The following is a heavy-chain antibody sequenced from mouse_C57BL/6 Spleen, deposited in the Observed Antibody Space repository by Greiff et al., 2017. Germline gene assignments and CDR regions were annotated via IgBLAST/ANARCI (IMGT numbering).Heavy chain of an antibody. CDR1: GYTFTSYW. Sequence: QVQLQQPGAELVRPGTSVKLSCKASGYTFTSYWMHWVKQRPGQGLEWIGVIDPSDSYTNYNQKFKGKATLTVDTSSSTAYMQLSSRTSEDSAVYYCAREYYSNYGYYAMDYWGQGTSVTVSS. D-gene: IGHD2-5*01. CDR2: IDPSDSYT. J-gene: IGHJ4*01. V-gene: IGHV1-59*01. CDR3: AREYYSNYGYYAMDY.